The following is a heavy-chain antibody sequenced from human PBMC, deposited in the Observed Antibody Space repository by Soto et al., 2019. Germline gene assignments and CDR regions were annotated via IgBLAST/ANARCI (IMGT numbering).Heavy chain of an antibody. Sequence: QVQLVQSGAEVKRSGASVRISCKASGYTFNRHDINWVRQATGQGPEWIGWMNPNSGNTGYAQKVQGRVTRTRDSSITTAYMDLSSLTSEDTAIYYGAREGLYGSIQDNTFDIWGQGTMVSVSS. CDR1: GYTFNRHD. V-gene: IGHV1-8*01. J-gene: IGHJ3*02. CDR2: MNPNSGNT. D-gene: IGHD6-19*01. CDR3: AREGLYGSIQDNTFDI.